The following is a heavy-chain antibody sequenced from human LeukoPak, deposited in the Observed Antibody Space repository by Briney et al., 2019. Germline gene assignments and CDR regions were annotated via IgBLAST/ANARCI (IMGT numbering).Heavy chain of an antibody. CDR1: GFTFSSYG. J-gene: IGHJ4*02. CDR3: ARDLYCSSTSCSLLFDY. V-gene: IGHV3-33*01. CDR2: IWYDGSNK. D-gene: IGHD2-2*01. Sequence: PGGSLRLSCAASGFTFSSYGMHWVRQAPGKGLEWVAVIWYDGSNKYYADSVKGRFTVSRDNSKSTLYLQMNSLRAEDTAVYYCARDLYCSSTSCSLLFDYWGQGTLVTVSS.